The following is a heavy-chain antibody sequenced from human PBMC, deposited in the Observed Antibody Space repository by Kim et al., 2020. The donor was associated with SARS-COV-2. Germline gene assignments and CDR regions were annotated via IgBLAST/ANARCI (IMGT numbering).Heavy chain of an antibody. V-gene: IGHV3-23*01. Sequence: GGSLRLSCAASGFTFSSYAMSWVRQAPGKGLEWVSAISGSGGSTYYADSVKGRFTISRDNSKNTLYLQMNSLRAEDTAVYYCAETWVSSGWYFGLDYWGQGTLVTVSS. CDR1: GFTFSSYA. CDR2: ISGSGGST. J-gene: IGHJ4*02. D-gene: IGHD6-19*01. CDR3: AETWVSSGWYFGLDY.